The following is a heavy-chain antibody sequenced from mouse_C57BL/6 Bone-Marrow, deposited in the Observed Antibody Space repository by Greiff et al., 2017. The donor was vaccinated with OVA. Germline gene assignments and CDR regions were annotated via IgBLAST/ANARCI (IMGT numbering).Heavy chain of an antibody. D-gene: IGHD3-2*02. Sequence: VQLQQSGAELVKPGASVKMSCKASGYTFTSYWITWVKQRPGQGLEWIGDIYPGSGSTNYNEKFKGKATLTVDTSSSTAYMQLSSLTSEDSAVYYCARGSSGPDRDDWGKGTSVTVSS. CDR1: GYTFTSYW. CDR3: ARGSSGPDRDD. V-gene: IGHV1-55*01. J-gene: IGHJ4*01. CDR2: IYPGSGST.